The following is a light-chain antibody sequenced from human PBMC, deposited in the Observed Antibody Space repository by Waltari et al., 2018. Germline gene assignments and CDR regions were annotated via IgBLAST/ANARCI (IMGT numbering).Light chain of an antibody. V-gene: IGKV3-11*01. Sequence: PGEMATLSCKASQGVSSYLAWYQQKPGQAPRLLIYSASNRATGLPARFSGSGSGTDFTLTISSLEPEDFAVYYCQQRSNWPRTFGQGTKVEI. CDR3: QQRSNWPRT. J-gene: IGKJ1*01. CDR2: SAS. CDR1: QGVSSY.